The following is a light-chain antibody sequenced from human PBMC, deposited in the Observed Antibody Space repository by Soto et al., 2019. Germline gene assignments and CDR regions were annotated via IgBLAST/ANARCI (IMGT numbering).Light chain of an antibody. J-gene: IGKJ1*01. V-gene: IGKV3-15*01. CDR1: KSASSN. Sequence: EIVMTQSAAAVSVSPGERATLSCRAASKSASSNLARYQQKPGQAPRLLIYGASTRAPGFPARFSGSGSGTDFTLTISSLQSEDFAVYYCQQYNNWPWTFGQGTKVDIK. CDR3: QQYNNWPWT. CDR2: GAS.